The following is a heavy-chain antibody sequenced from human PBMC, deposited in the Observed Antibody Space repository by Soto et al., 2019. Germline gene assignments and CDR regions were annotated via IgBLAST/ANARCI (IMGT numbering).Heavy chain of an antibody. CDR1: GGTFSSYT. CDR3: AARVVADTGMDV. J-gene: IGHJ6*02. CDR2: IIRILGIA. D-gene: IGHD2-15*01. V-gene: IGHV1-69*02. Sequence: QVQLVQSGAEVKKPGSSVKVSCKASGGTFSSYTISWVRQAPGQGLEWMGRIIRILGIATYAQKFQGRVTITADKCTITAYMELSSLTSEDRAVYYCAARVVADTGMDVWGQGTTVTVSS.